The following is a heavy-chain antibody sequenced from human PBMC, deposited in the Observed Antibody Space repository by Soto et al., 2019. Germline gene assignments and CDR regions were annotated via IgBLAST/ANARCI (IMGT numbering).Heavy chain of an antibody. Sequence: GGSLRLSCAASGFTFSSYGMHWVRQAPGKGLEWVAVISYDGSNKYYADSVKGRFTISRDNSKKTLYLQMNSLRAEDTAVYYCAKDEGSGSFYVTGDYWGQGTLVTVSS. CDR1: GFTFSSYG. CDR2: ISYDGSNK. J-gene: IGHJ4*02. CDR3: AKDEGSGSFYVTGDY. V-gene: IGHV3-30*18. D-gene: IGHD3-10*01.